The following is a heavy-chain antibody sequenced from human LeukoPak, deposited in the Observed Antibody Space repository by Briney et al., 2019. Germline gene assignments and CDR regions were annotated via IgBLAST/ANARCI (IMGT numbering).Heavy chain of an antibody. CDR1: GGSFSGYY. CDR3: ARKGYSSGWYDY. J-gene: IGHJ4*02. V-gene: IGHV4-34*01. Sequence: SSQTLSLTCAVYGGSFSGYYWSWIRQPPGKGLEWIGEINHSGSTNYNPSLKSRVTISVDTSKNQFSLKLSSVTAADTAVYYCARKGYSSGWYDYWGQGTLVTVSS. D-gene: IGHD6-19*01. CDR2: INHSGST.